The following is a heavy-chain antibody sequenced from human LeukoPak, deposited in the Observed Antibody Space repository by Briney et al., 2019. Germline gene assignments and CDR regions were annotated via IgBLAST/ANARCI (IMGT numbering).Heavy chain of an antibody. Sequence: GGSLRLSCAASGFTFSSYGMHWVRQAPGKGLEWVAVISYDGSNKYYADSVKGRFTISRDNSKNTLYLQMNSLRAEDTAVYYCARFEYSSSYGHWGQGTLVTVSS. CDR2: ISYDGSNK. CDR1: GFTFSSYG. V-gene: IGHV3-30*03. D-gene: IGHD6-6*01. J-gene: IGHJ4*02. CDR3: ARFEYSSSYGH.